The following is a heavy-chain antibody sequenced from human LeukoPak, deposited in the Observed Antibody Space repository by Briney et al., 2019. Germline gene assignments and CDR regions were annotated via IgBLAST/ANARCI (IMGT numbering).Heavy chain of an antibody. D-gene: IGHD3-10*01. CDR1: GFPFRGFS. J-gene: IGHJ4*02. V-gene: IGHV3-21*01. CDR2: TSSSSTYI. Sequence: GGSLRLSSVASGFPFRGFSMNWVRQAPGKGLEWVSSTSSSSTYIYYADSVKGRFTISRDNAKNSLYLQMNSLRVEDTAVYYCARAEGSGSSFDYWGQGTLVTVSS. CDR3: ARAEGSGSSFDY.